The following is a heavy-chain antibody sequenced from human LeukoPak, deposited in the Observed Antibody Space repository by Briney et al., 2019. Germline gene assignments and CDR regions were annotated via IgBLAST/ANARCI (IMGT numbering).Heavy chain of an antibody. CDR1: GFTFSSYA. D-gene: IGHD5-24*01. CDR3: ARQNTPHGNFDY. V-gene: IGHV3-13*01. Sequence: SGGSLRLSCAASGFTFSSYAMHWVRQPAGEGLEWVSALGTAGDTFYPGSVKGRFTISRDNAKKSLFLQMNSLRAEDTAVYYCARQNTPHGNFDYWGQGTLVTVSS. CDR2: LGTAGDT. J-gene: IGHJ4*02.